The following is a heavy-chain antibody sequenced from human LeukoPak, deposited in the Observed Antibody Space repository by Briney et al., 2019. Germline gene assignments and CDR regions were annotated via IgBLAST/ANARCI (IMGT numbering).Heavy chain of an antibody. CDR1: GFTFSSYW. CDR2: IREDGNEK. Sequence: GGSLRLSCAASGFTFSSYWMSWVRQTTGKGLECVAKIREDGNEKFYVDSVKGRFTISRDNAKNSVYLQMNSLRVEDTAVYFCARDYIGGWNDHWGQGTLVTVSS. J-gene: IGHJ4*02. V-gene: IGHV3-7*01. CDR3: ARDYIGGWNDH. D-gene: IGHD3-16*01.